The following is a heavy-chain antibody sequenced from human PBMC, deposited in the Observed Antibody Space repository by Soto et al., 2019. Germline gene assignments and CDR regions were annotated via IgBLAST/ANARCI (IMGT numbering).Heavy chain of an antibody. J-gene: IGHJ4*02. V-gene: IGHV1-3*05. CDR2: INAGNGNT. Sequence: QVQLVQSGAEEKKPEASVKVSCKASGYTFTSYAMHWVRQAPGQRLEWMGWINAGNGNTKYSQKFQGRVTITRDTSASTVYIELSSLRSGDTAVYYCARSPSIAVADYWGQGTPVTVST. CDR1: GYTFTSYA. CDR3: ARSPSIAVADY. D-gene: IGHD6-19*01.